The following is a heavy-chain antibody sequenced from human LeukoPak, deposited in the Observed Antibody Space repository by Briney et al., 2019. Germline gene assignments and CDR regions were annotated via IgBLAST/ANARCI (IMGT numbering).Heavy chain of an antibody. CDR1: GGTFSSNA. Sequence: SVKVSCKASGGTFSSNAISWLRQAPGQGLEWMGGIIPIFGTANYAQKFQGRVTITADESTSTAYIELSSLRSEDTAVYYCAGGHDYDILTGAGLAPYWGQGTLVTVSS. CDR3: AGGHDYDILTGAGLAPY. CDR2: IIPIFGTA. J-gene: IGHJ4*02. V-gene: IGHV1-69*13. D-gene: IGHD3-9*01.